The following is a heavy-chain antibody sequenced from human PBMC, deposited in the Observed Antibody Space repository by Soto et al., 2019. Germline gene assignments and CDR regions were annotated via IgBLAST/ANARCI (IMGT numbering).Heavy chain of an antibody. D-gene: IGHD4-17*01. J-gene: IGHJ6*02. CDR1: GFTFSSYA. CDR3: ARERSVDYGDFPHYYGMDV. V-gene: IGHV3-30-3*01. CDR2: ISYDGSNK. Sequence: PGGSLRLSCAASGFTFSSYAMHWVRQAPGKGLEWVAVISYDGSNKYYADSVKGRFTISRDNSKNTLYLQMNSLRAEDTAVYYCARERSVDYGDFPHYYGMDVWGQGTTVTVSS.